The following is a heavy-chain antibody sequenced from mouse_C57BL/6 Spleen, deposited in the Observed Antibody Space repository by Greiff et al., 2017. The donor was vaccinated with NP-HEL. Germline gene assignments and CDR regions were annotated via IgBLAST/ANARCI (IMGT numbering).Heavy chain of an antibody. CDR2: IDPEDGDT. V-gene: IGHV14-1*01. J-gene: IGHJ4*01. CDR3: TTAFYYGYDGDYYAMDY. CDR1: GFNIKDYY. D-gene: IGHD2-2*01. Sequence: VQLQQSGAELVRPGASVKLSCTASGFNIKDYYMHWVKQRPEQGLEWIGRIDPEDGDTEYAPKFQGKATMTADTTSNTAYLQISSLTSEDTAVYYCTTAFYYGYDGDYYAMDYWGQGTSVTVSS.